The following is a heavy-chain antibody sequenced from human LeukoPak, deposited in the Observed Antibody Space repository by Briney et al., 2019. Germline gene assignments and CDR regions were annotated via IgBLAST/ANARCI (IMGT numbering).Heavy chain of an antibody. Sequence: PSETLSLTCTVSGGSISSSYWSWIRQPPGKGLEWIGYIYYSGSTNYNPSFKSRVAISVDTSKSQFSLELSSVTAADTAVYYCARSYPPGTYDYWGQGILVTVSS. J-gene: IGHJ4*02. CDR3: ARSYPPGTYDY. D-gene: IGHD1-1*01. CDR2: IYYSGST. V-gene: IGHV4-59*01. CDR1: GGSISSSY.